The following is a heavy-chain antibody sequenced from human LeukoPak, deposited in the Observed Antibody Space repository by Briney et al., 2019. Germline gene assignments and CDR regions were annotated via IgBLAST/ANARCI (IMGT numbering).Heavy chain of an antibody. Sequence: SETLSLTCTVSGGSISSYYWSWIRQPPGKGLEWIGYIYYSGSTNYNPSLKSRVTISVDTSKNQFSLKLSSVTAAETAVYYCARHAEYSSGWYSHYYYGMDVWGQGTTVTVSS. CDR2: IYYSGST. V-gene: IGHV4-59*08. CDR1: GGSISSYY. J-gene: IGHJ6*02. CDR3: ARHAEYSSGWYSHYYYGMDV. D-gene: IGHD6-19*01.